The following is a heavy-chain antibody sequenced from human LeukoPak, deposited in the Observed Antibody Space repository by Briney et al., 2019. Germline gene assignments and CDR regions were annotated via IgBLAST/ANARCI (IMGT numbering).Heavy chain of an antibody. CDR3: ARTLEMAAKGGIDN. CDR2: IDWGDDK. V-gene: IGHV2-70*01. D-gene: IGHD5-24*01. Sequence: SGPALVKPTQTLTLTCTFSGFSLSTSGMCVSWIRQPPGKALEWLALIDWGDDKYYSTSLKTRLTISKDTSHNQVVLTMTNMDPVDTGTYYCARTLEMAAKGGIDNWGQGTLVTVSS. CDR1: GFSLSTSGMC. J-gene: IGHJ4*02.